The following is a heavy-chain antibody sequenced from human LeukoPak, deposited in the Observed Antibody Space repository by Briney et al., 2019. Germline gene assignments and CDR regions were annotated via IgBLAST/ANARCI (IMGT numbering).Heavy chain of an antibody. V-gene: IGHV3-30*03. CDR1: GFTFSSYG. J-gene: IGHJ6*03. Sequence: PGRSLRLSCAASGFTFSSYGMHWVRQAPGKGLEWVAVISYDGSNKYYADSVKGRFTISRDNSKNTLYLQMNSLRAEDTAVYYCARVGLYCSGGSCYDVDYYYYMDVWGKGTTVTVSS. CDR3: ARVGLYCSGGSCYDVDYYYYMDV. CDR2: ISYDGSNK. D-gene: IGHD2-15*01.